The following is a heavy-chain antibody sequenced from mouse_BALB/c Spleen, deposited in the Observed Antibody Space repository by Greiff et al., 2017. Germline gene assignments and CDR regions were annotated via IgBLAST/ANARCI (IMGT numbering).Heavy chain of an antibody. CDR3: ARRLQPYAMDY. CDR2: IDTSDSYT. CDR1: GYTFTDYW. D-gene: IGHD2-4*01. Sequence: QVQLKQPGAELVMPGASVKMSCKASGYTFTDYWMHWVKQRPGQGLEWIGAIDTSDSYTSYNQKFKGKATLTVDESSSTAYMQLSSLTSEDSAVYYCARRLQPYAMDYWGQGTSVTVSS. J-gene: IGHJ4*01. V-gene: IGHV1-69*01.